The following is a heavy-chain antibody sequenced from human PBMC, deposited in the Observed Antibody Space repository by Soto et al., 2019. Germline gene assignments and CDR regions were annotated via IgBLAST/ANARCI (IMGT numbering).Heavy chain of an antibody. Sequence: SVKVSCKASGGTFSSYTISWVRQAPGQGLEWMGRIIPILGIANYAQKFQGRVTITADKSTSTAYMELSSLRSEDTAVYYCARGAAGYSAYFDYWGQGTLVTVSS. D-gene: IGHD6-13*01. V-gene: IGHV1-69*02. CDR3: ARGAAGYSAYFDY. J-gene: IGHJ4*02. CDR2: IIPILGIA. CDR1: GGTFSSYT.